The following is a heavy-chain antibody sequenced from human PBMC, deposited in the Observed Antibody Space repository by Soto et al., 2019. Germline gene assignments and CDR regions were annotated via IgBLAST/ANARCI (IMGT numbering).Heavy chain of an antibody. D-gene: IGHD6-13*01. V-gene: IGHV4-59*01. CDR3: ARVGWDAALNHYYYGMDD. Sequence: PSETLSLTCTVSGGSISSYYWSWIRRPPGKGHEWIVYIQYSASTNDHPPLPSRFTISVDTSNYRLSLKLRSVTAPDTAVYYCARVGWDAALNHYYYGMDDWRQGTT. J-gene: IGHJ6*02. CDR2: IQYSAST. CDR1: GGSISSYY.